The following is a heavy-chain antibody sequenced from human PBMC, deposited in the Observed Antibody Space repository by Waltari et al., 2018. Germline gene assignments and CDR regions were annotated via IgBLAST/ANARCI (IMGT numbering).Heavy chain of an antibody. V-gene: IGHV4-34*01. CDR3: ARGYYYGSGRLRRWFDP. D-gene: IGHD3-10*01. J-gene: IGHJ5*02. CDR1: GGSFSGYY. CDR2: INHSGST. Sequence: QVQLQQWGAGLLKPSETLSLTCAVYGGSFSGYYWSWIRQPPGKGLEWIGEINHSGSTNYHPSLKIRVTISVDTSKNQFSLKLSSVTAADTAVYYCARGYYYGSGRLRRWFDPWGQGTLVTVSS.